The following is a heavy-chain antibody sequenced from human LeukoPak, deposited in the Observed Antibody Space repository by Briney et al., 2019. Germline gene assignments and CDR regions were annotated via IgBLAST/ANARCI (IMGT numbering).Heavy chain of an antibody. V-gene: IGHV4-4*07. J-gene: IGHJ4*02. Sequence: SETLSLTCTVSGGSISSYYWSWIRQPAGKGLEWIGRIYTSGSTNYNPSLKSRVTMSVDTSKNQFSLKLSSVTAADTAVYYCARAAISMVRGVTGVDYWGQGTLVTVSS. CDR2: IYTSGST. CDR1: GGSISSYY. CDR3: ARAAISMVRGVTGVDY. D-gene: IGHD3-10*01.